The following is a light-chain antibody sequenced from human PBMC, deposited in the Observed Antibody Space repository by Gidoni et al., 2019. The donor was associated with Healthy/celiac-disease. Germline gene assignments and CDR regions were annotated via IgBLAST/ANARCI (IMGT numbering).Light chain of an antibody. CDR3: QQYGSSPLA. CDR2: GAC. Sequence: DIVFTHSPGTLSLSPGERATLSCRASQHGSSSYLAWYQQKPGQAPRLLIYGACSRATGIPDRFSGSGSGTDLTLTISRLEAEDFAVYYWQQYGSSPLAFGGGTKVEIK. CDR1: QHGSSSY. J-gene: IGKJ4*01. V-gene: IGKV3-20*01.